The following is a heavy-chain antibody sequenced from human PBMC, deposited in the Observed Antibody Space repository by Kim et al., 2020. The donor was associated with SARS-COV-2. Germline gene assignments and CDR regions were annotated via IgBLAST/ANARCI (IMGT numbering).Heavy chain of an antibody. CDR2: HDHEYDKT. J-gene: IGHJ3*02. V-gene: IGHV1-24*01. CDR1: GYSLSELS. Sequence: ASVKVSCKVSGYSLSELSIHWVRQAPGKGLEWMGGHDHEYDKTFHAQKFQGRLTMTEDTTADTVYMELSRLRSDDTAVYYCATDVWGCAPGTAAPGAFDIWGQGTVVTVSS. CDR3: ATDVWGCAPGTAAPGAFDI. D-gene: IGHD1-1*01.